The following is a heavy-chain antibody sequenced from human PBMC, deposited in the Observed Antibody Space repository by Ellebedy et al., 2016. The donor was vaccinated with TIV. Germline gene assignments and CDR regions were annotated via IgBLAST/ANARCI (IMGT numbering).Heavy chain of an antibody. V-gene: IGHV4-34*12. CDR1: GGSFSGYY. CDR2: IIPSGST. Sequence: MPSETLSLTCSVYGGSFSGYYWSRIRQPPGKGLEWIGEIIPSGSTNYNPSLKSRVTVSVDTSKNQFSLTLSSVTAADTAVYYCARSRRRTTVTAYYYYGMDVWGQGTTVTVSS. D-gene: IGHD4-17*01. J-gene: IGHJ6*02. CDR3: ARSRRRTTVTAYYYYGMDV.